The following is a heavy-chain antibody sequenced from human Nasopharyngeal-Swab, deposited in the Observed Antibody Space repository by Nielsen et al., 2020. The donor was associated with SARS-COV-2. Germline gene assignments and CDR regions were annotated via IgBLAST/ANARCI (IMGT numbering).Heavy chain of an antibody. CDR2: ISSSSSTI. D-gene: IGHD3-10*01. J-gene: IGHJ5*02. Sequence: VRQAPGKGLEWVSHISSSSSTIYYADSVKGRFTISRDNAKNSLYLQMNSLRAEDTALYHCARDYGYYGSGSYSYWFDPWGQGTLVTVSS. V-gene: IGHV3-48*04. CDR3: ARDYGYYGSGSYSYWFDP.